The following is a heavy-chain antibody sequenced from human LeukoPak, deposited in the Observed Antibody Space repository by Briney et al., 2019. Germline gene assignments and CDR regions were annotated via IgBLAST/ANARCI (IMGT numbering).Heavy chain of an antibody. J-gene: IGHJ3*02. V-gene: IGHV3-7*01. CDR1: RFTFSNHY. Sequence: GGSLRLSCVASRFTFSNHYMSWVRQAPGKGLEWVATIKPDGSETFYVDSVKGRFTVSRDNAKNSLYLQMNSLRAEDTAVYYCARDPRYYYDSSGYAFDIWGQGTMVTVSS. CDR3: ARDPRYYYDSSGYAFDI. CDR2: IKPDGSET. D-gene: IGHD3-22*01.